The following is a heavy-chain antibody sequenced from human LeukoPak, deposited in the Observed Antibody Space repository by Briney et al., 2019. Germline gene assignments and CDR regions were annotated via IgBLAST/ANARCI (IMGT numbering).Heavy chain of an antibody. CDR1: GGSTSSSSYN. V-gene: IGHV4-39*07. CDR3: ARGVYYYDSSGYYVGTHDP. D-gene: IGHD3-22*01. CDR2: IYYSGST. J-gene: IGHJ5*02. Sequence: SETLSLTCTVSGGSTSSSSYNWGWIRQPPGKGLEWIASIYYSGSTYYNPSLKSRVTISVDTSKNQFSLKLSSVTAADTAVYYCARGVYYYDSSGYYVGTHDPWGQGTLVTVSS.